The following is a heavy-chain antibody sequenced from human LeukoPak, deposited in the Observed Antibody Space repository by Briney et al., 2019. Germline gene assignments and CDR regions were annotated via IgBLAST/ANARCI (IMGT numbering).Heavy chain of an antibody. J-gene: IGHJ4*02. CDR3: AKALQRSPSSSGD. CDR2: ISWYSGRR. V-gene: IGHV3-9*02. CDR1: GFTSGDYA. D-gene: IGHD6-13*01. Sequence: QTGGSLRLDCGASGFTSGDYAMEWGRQARGRGLGWVSGISWYSGRRGQADSVKGRFTISRDNAKTSLYLLMNRLRAEDTASYYCAKALQRSPSSSGDWGQGTLVTVSS.